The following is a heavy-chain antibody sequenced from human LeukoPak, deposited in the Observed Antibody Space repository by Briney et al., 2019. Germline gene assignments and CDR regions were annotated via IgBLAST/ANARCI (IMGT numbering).Heavy chain of an antibody. CDR1: GGSISNCY. CDR3: AREIANWFDP. Sequence: SETLSLTCTVSGGSISNCYWSWIRQPPGKGLEWIGYILYSGSTNYNPSLKSRVTISVDTSKKQFSLKLSSVTAADTAVYYCAREIANWFDPWGQGTLVTVSS. CDR2: ILYSGST. V-gene: IGHV4-59*01. J-gene: IGHJ5*02.